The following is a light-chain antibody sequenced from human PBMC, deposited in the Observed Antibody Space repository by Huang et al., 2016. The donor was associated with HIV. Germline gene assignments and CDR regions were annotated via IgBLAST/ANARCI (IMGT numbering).Light chain of an antibody. J-gene: IGKJ1*01. CDR3: QQYYNTPWT. CDR2: WAS. CDR1: QSVLYSSNNKNY. Sequence: DIVMTQSPDSLAVSLGERATINCKSSQSVLYSSNNKNYLAWYQQKPGQPPNLLVYWASTRESGFPDRFSGSGSGTDFTLTISSLQAEDVAVYYCQQYYNTPWTFGQGTKVEIK. V-gene: IGKV4-1*01.